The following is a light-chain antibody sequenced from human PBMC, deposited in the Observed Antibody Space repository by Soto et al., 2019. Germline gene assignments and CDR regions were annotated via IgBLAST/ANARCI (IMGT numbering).Light chain of an antibody. CDR3: QQYGRSLWT. CDR1: QSVSSTY. CDR2: GAS. J-gene: IGKJ1*01. Sequence: EIVLTQSPGTLSLSPGERATLSCRASQSVSSTYLAWYQQKPGQAPRLLIYGASSRATGIPDRFSGGGSGTDFTLTISRLEPEDFAVYYCQQYGRSLWTFGQGTKVEIK. V-gene: IGKV3-20*01.